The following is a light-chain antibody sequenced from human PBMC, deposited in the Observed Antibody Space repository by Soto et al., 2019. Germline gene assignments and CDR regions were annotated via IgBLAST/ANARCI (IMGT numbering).Light chain of an antibody. J-gene: IGLJ3*02. CDR3: QSYDNRLSAWV. Sequence: QSVLTQPPSVSGAPGQRVTISCTGSSSNIGAGHFVLWYQQFPGTGPKLLIYDDDDRPSGVPDRFSGSKSGTSASLAITGLQAEDESDYYCQSYDNRLSAWVFGGGTKLTVL. CDR1: SSNIGAGHF. CDR2: DDD. V-gene: IGLV1-40*01.